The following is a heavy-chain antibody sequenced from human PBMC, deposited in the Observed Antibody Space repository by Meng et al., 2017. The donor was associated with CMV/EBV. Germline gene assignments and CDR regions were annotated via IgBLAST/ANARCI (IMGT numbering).Heavy chain of an antibody. CDR3: ARDAYTVTTRRDAFDI. J-gene: IGHJ3*02. CDR2: ISAYNGNT. V-gene: IGHV1-18*01. CDR1: GYTFTSYG. D-gene: IGHD4-17*01. Sequence: ASVKVSCKASGYTFTSYGISWVRQAPGQGLEWMGWISAYNGNTNYAQKLQGRVTMTTDTSTSTAYMELRSLRSDDTAVYYCARDAYTVTTRRDAFDIWGQGTMVTVSS.